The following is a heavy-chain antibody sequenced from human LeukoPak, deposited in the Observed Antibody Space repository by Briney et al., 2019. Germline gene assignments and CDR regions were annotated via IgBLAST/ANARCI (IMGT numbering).Heavy chain of an antibody. CDR2: IDTSSNYI. CDR1: GFTFSPDS. D-gene: IGHD2-8*01. CDR3: ARVTSPNVSYTFDL. V-gene: IGHV3-21*04. Sequence: PGGSLRLSCAASGFTFSPDSMSWVRQAPEKGLEWVSSIDTSSNYIYYADSVKGRFTISRDNAKNSLYLQMNSLRAEDTAVYYCARVTSPNVSYTFDLWGQGTLVTVSS. J-gene: IGHJ3*01.